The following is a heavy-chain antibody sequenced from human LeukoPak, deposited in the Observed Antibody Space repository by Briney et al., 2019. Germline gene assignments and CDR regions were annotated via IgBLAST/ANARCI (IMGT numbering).Heavy chain of an antibody. Sequence: GASVKVSCKASGYTFTGYYMHWVRQAPGQGLEWMGWINPNSGGTNYAQKFQGWVTMTRDTSISTAYMELSRLRSDDTAVYYCAREVVTAGPTRWYFDLWGRGTLVTVSS. CDR2: INPNSGGT. CDR3: AREVVTAGPTRWYFDL. D-gene: IGHD2-21*02. V-gene: IGHV1-2*04. J-gene: IGHJ2*01. CDR1: GYTFTGYY.